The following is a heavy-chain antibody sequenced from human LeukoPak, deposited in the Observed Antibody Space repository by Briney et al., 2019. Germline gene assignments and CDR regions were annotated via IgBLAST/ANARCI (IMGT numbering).Heavy chain of an antibody. V-gene: IGHV3-7*03. J-gene: IGHJ4*02. D-gene: IGHD1-14*01. CDR2: IKQDGSEK. CDR1: GFAFGNYW. CDR3: AKDPDEGGLGYFDY. Sequence: GGSLGLSCAASGFAFGNYWMNWVRQAPGKGLEWVANIKQDGSEKYYVDSVKGRFTISRDNSKNTLYLQMNSLRAEDTAVYYCAKDPDEGGLGYFDYWGQGTLVTVSS.